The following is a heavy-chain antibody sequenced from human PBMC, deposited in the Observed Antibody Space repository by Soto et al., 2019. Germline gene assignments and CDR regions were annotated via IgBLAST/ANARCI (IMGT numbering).Heavy chain of an antibody. V-gene: IGHV4-30-2*01. Sequence: LQLQESGSGLVKPSQTLSLTCAVSGGSISSGGYSWSWIRQPPGKGLEWIGYIYHSGSTYYNPSLKSRVTISVDRSKNQFSLKLSSVTAADTAVYYCARELNAFDIWGQGTMVTVSS. J-gene: IGHJ3*02. CDR1: GGSISSGGYS. CDR3: ARELNAFDI. CDR2: IYHSGST.